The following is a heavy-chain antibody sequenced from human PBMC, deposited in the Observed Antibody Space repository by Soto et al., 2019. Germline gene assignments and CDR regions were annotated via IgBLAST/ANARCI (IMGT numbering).Heavy chain of an antibody. Sequence: ASVKVSCKASGYTFTGYYMHWVRQAPGQGLEWMGWINPNSGGTNYAQKFQGRVTMTRDTSISTAYMELSRLRSDDTAVYYCARDAPRAATGDYYYYGMDVWGQGNKLTVPS. V-gene: IGHV1-2*02. CDR3: ARDAPRAATGDYYYYGMDV. J-gene: IGHJ6*02. CDR1: GYTFTGYY. CDR2: INPNSGGT. D-gene: IGHD2-15*01.